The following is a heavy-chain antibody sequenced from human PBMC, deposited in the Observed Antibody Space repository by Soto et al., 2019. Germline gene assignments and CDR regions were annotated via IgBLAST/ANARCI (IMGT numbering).Heavy chain of an antibody. CDR1: GFTFSSHN. CDR3: ARSGNYRLDF. Sequence: PGGSLRLSCAASGFTFSSHNMNWVRQAPGKGLEWISYISSSGISIYYADSVKGRFTISRDNAKNSLYLQMNSLRAEDTALYYCARSGNYRLDFWGQGTMVTVSS. V-gene: IGHV3-48*01. J-gene: IGHJ4*02. D-gene: IGHD1-26*01. CDR2: ISSSGISI.